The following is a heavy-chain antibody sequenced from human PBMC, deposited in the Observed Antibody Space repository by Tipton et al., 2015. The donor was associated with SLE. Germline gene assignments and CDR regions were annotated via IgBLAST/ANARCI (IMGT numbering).Heavy chain of an antibody. D-gene: IGHD3-16*01. Sequence: GLVKPSETLSLTCTVSGGSISSHYWSWIRQPPGKGLEWIGYIYYSGSTNYNPSLKSRVTISVDTSKNQFSLKLSSVPAADTAVYYCARVLGGKLGYWGQGTLVTVSS. V-gene: IGHV4-59*11. CDR2: IYYSGST. J-gene: IGHJ4*02. CDR3: ARVLGGKLGY. CDR1: GGSISSHY.